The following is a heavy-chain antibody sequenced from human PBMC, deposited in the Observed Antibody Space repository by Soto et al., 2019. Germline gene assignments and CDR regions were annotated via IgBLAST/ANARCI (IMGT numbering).Heavy chain of an antibody. CDR3: ARREYSSVNYYYYGTDV. J-gene: IGHJ6*02. D-gene: IGHD6-19*01. Sequence: GESLKISCKGSGYSFTSYWIGWVRQMPGKGLEWMGIIYPGDSDTRYSPSFQGQVTISADKSISTAYLQWSSLKASDTAMYYCARREYSSVNYYYYGTDVWGQGTTVTVSS. CDR2: IYPGDSDT. CDR1: GYSFTSYW. V-gene: IGHV5-51*01.